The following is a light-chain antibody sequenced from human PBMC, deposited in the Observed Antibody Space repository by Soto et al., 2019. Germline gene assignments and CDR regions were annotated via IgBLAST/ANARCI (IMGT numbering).Light chain of an antibody. V-gene: IGLV2-14*01. CDR2: DVT. CDR1: SSDVGGYNY. Sequence: QSVLTQPASVSGSPGQSITISCTGTSSDVGGYNYVSWYQQHPGKAPKLMIYDVTNRPSGVSYRFSGSKSGNTASLTISGLQAEDEAHYYCSSYTSSSTYVFGTGTKVT. CDR3: SSYTSSSTYV. J-gene: IGLJ1*01.